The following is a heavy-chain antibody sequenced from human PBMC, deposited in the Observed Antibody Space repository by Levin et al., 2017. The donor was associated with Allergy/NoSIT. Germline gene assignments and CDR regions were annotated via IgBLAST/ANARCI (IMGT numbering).Heavy chain of an antibody. D-gene: IGHD6-19*01. Sequence: SVKVSCKASGGTFSSYAISWVRQAPGQGLEWMGGIIPIFGTANYAQKFQGRVTITADESTSTAYMELSSLRSEDTAVYYCARCIAVAGLSIVYYYGMDVWGQGTTVTVSS. CDR3: ARCIAVAGLSIVYYYGMDV. CDR2: IIPIFGTA. V-gene: IGHV1-69*13. J-gene: IGHJ6*02. CDR1: GGTFSSYA.